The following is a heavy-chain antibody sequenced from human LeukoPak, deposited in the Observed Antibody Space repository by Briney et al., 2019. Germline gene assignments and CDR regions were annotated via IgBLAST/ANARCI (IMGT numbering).Heavy chain of an antibody. CDR3: ARDTTGGNAPYFDL. CDR2: IYSGGST. CDR1: GSTVSSNY. Sequence: GGSLRLSCAASGSTVSSNYMSWVRQAPGKGLEWVSVIYSGGSTYYADSVKGRFTISRDNSKNTLYLQMNSLRAEDTAVYYCARDTTGGNAPYFDLWGRGTLVTVSS. D-gene: IGHD3-16*01. J-gene: IGHJ2*01. V-gene: IGHV3-53*01.